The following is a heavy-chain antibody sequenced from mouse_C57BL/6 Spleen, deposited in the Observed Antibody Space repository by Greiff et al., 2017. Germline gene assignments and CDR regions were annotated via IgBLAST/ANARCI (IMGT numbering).Heavy chain of an antibody. CDR1: GYTFTSYG. V-gene: IGHV1-81*01. J-gene: IGHJ2*01. Sequence: QVQLQQSGAELARPGASVKLSCKASGYTFTSYGISWVKQRPGQGLEWIGEFYPRSGNTYYNEKFKGTATLTADKSSSTAYMELRSLTSDDTADYLCARGYYFDDWGQGTTLTVSS. CDR2: FYPRSGNT. CDR3: ARGYYFDD.